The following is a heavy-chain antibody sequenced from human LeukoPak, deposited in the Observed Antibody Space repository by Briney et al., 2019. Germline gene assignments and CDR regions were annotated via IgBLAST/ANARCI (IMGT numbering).Heavy chain of an antibody. CDR1: GFTFSSYA. CDR2: ISGSGGST. J-gene: IGHJ6*02. Sequence: GGSLRLSCAASGFTFSSYAMSWVRQAPGKGLEWVSAISGSGGSTYYADSAKGRFTISRDNSKNTLYLQMNSLRAEDTAVYYCAKVVLQSYYYYGMDVWGQGTTVTVSS. D-gene: IGHD5-24*01. V-gene: IGHV3-23*01. CDR3: AKVVLQSYYYYGMDV.